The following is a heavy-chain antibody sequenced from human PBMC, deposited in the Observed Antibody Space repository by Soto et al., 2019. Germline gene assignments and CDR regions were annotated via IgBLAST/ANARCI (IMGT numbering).Heavy chain of an antibody. CDR1: GYSFAGYW. J-gene: IGHJ4*02. V-gene: IGHV5-10-1*01. CDR2: IDPSDSRT. CDR3: ARQIYDSDTGPNFQYYFDS. Sequence: GESLKISCKGSGYSFAGYWIAWVRQKPGKGLEWMGRIDPSDSRTYYSPSFRGHVTISVTKSITTVFLQWSSLRASDTAMYYCARQIYDSDTGPNFQYYFDSWGQGTPVTVSS. D-gene: IGHD3-22*01.